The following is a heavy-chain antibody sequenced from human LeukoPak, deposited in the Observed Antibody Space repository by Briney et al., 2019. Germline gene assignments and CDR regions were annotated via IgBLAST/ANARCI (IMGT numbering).Heavy chain of an antibody. CDR2: ITGSGGNT. V-gene: IGHV3-23*01. D-gene: IGHD3-9*01. J-gene: IGHJ4*02. Sequence: GGSLRLSCAASGFTFSNYAMSWVRQAPGKGLEWVSAITGSGGNTYYADSVKGRFTISRDNSRNTVFLQMNSLRAENTAVYYCAKWGDYDVLTGYYVSDYWGQGTLVTVSS. CDR3: AKWGDYDVLTGYYVSDY. CDR1: GFTFSNYA.